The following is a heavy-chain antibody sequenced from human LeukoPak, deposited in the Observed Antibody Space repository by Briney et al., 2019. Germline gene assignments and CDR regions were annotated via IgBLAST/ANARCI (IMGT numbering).Heavy chain of an antibody. CDR1: GLIFSGYG. CDR3: AKDSYDRSGYYYYYFAY. V-gene: IGHV3-30*18. Sequence: GRSLRLSCAASGLIFSGYGMHWVRQAPGKGLEWVAVISYDGSNKYYADSVKGRFTISRDNSKNTLYLQMNSLRAGDTAVYYCAKDSYDRSGYYYYYFAYWGQGTQVTVSS. CDR2: ISYDGSNK. J-gene: IGHJ4*02. D-gene: IGHD3-22*01.